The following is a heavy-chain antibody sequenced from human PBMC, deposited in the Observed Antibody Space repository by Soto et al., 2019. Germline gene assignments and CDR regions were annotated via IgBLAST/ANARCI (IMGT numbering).Heavy chain of an antibody. CDR2: INCSGST. V-gene: IGHV4-39*01. CDR3: ARHGITGSYYDAFDI. J-gene: IGHJ3*02. Sequence: PSDALPPTCTVSGGSISSSRCHWGWVRQPPGEGLEGVASINCSGSTFYSASLKSRVTLSVDTSKNQFALKLSSVTAAETAVYYCARHGITGSYYDAFDIWGQGTMVT. CDR1: GGSISSSRCH. D-gene: IGHD1-26*01.